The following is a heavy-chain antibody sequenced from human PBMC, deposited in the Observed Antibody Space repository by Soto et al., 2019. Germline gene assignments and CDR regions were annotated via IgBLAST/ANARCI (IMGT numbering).Heavy chain of an antibody. CDR1: GGSISSYY. V-gene: IGHV4-59*01. Sequence: SETLSLTCTVSGGSISSYYWSWIRQPPGKGLEWIGYTYYSGSTSYNPSLKSRVTMSVDTSRNQFSLKLNSVTAADTAVYYCARTYCSGGSCYPGGNWFDPWGQGTLVTVSS. CDR3: ARTYCSGGSCYPGGNWFDP. D-gene: IGHD2-15*01. CDR2: TYYSGST. J-gene: IGHJ5*02.